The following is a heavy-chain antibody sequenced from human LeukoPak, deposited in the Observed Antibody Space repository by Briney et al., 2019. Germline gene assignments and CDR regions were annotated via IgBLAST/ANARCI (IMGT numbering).Heavy chain of an antibody. Sequence: GGSLRLSCAASGFTFSTYWMTWVRQAPGKGPEWVANIKQDGSEKYYVDSVKGRFTISRDNAKNSLYLQMNSLRAEDTAVYYCARGRLTYYYDSSGYPFDYWGQGTLVTVSS. D-gene: IGHD3-22*01. J-gene: IGHJ4*02. CDR3: ARGRLTYYYDSSGYPFDY. CDR1: GFTFSTYW. CDR2: IKQDGSEK. V-gene: IGHV3-7*01.